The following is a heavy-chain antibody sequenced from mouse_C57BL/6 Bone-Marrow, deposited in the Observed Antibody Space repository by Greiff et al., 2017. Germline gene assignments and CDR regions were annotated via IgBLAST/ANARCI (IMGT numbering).Heavy chain of an antibody. CDR3: TREEFSWFAY. J-gene: IGHJ3*01. V-gene: IGHV5-9-1*02. CDR2: ISSGGDYI. Sequence: EVKLVESGEGLVKPGGSLKLSCAASGFTFSSYAMSWVRQTPEKRLEWVAYISSGGDYIYYADTVKGRFTISRDNARNTLYLQMSSLKSEDTAMYYCTREEFSWFAYWGQGTLVTVSA. CDR1: GFTFSSYA.